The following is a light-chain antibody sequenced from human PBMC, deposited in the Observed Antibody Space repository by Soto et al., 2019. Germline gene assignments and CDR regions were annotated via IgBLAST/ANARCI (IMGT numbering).Light chain of an antibody. J-gene: IGKJ4*01. V-gene: IGKV3D-20*02. Sequence: EIVLAQYPAPLSLSPGGRATLSCRASQSVSSSYLAWYQQKPGQAPRLLIYGASSRATGIPARFSGSGSGTDFTLTISSLESDDFAVYYCQQRGSFGGGTKVDIK. CDR1: QSVSSSY. CDR2: GAS. CDR3: QQRGS.